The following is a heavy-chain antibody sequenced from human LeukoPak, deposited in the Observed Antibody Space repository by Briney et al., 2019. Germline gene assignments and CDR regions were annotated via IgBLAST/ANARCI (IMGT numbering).Heavy chain of an antibody. J-gene: IGHJ6*03. CDR2: ISSSSSYI. V-gene: IGHV3-21*01. CDR3: ARDPGHHYYMDV. D-gene: IGHD3-10*01. Sequence: PGGSLRLSCAASGFTFSSYSMNWVRQAPGKGLEWVSSISSSSSYIYYADSVKGRFTISRDNAKNSLYLQMNSLRAEDTAVYYCARDPGHHYYMDVWGKGTTVTVSS. CDR1: GFTFSSYS.